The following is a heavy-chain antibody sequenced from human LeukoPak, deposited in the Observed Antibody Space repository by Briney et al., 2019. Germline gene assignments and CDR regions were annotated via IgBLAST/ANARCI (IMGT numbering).Heavy chain of an antibody. D-gene: IGHD4-17*01. Sequence: GRSLRLSCAASGFTFSSFGMDWFRQAPGKGLQWVSAIGYSAGDTYYADSVKGRFTISRDNSMNTLYLQMSSLRADDTALYYCAKDDDGHHHGVDHWGQGTLVTVSS. J-gene: IGHJ4*02. CDR3: AKDDDGHHHGVDH. CDR1: GFTFSSFG. V-gene: IGHV3-23*01. CDR2: IGYSAGDT.